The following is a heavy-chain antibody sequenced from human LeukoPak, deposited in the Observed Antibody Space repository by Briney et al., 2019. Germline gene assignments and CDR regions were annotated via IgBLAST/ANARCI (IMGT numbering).Heavy chain of an antibody. CDR1: GGSISNSDYY. V-gene: IGHV4-39*01. CDR2: IYYSGST. CDR3: ARLSAPPSFWSGYYGAYFDY. J-gene: IGHJ4*02. Sequence: PSETLSLTCTVSGGSISNSDYYWGWIRQPPGKGLEWIGSIYYSGSTYYNPSLKSRVTISVDTSKNQFSLKLSSVTAADTAVYYCARLSAPPSFWSGYYGAYFDYWGQGTLVTVSS. D-gene: IGHD3-3*01.